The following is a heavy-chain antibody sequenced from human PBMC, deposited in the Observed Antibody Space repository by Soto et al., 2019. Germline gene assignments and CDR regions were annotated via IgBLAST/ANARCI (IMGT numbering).Heavy chain of an antibody. CDR1: GFTFSSYA. V-gene: IGHV3-23*01. D-gene: IGHD6-19*01. CDR2: ISGSGGST. J-gene: IGHJ4*02. Sequence: PGGSLRLSCAASGFTFSSYAMSWVRQAPGKGLEWVSAISGSGGSTYYADSAKGRFTISRDNSKNTLYLQMNSLRAEETAVYYCANHIGGSGWHCIDYWGQGTLVTVSS. CDR3: ANHIGGSGWHCIDY.